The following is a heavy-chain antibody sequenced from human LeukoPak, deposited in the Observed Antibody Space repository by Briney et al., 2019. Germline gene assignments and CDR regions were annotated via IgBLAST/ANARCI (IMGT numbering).Heavy chain of an antibody. V-gene: IGHV3-30*04. D-gene: IGHD4-17*01. J-gene: IGHJ4*02. CDR1: GFTFSSYA. CDR2: ISYDGSNK. Sequence: GGSLRLSCAASGFTFSSYAMHWVRQAPGKGLEWVAVISYDGSNKYYADSVKGRFTISRDNSKNTLYLQMNSLRAEDTAVYYCARGPYGDYRWDYFDYWGQGTLVTVSS. CDR3: ARGPYGDYRWDYFDY.